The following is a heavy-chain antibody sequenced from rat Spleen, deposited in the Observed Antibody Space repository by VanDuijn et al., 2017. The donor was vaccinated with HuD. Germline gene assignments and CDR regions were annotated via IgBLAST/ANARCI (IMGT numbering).Heavy chain of an antibody. D-gene: IGHD1-6*01. CDR1: GFSLISYS. CDR2: IWGDGTT. V-gene: IGHV2-32*01. CDR3: ARGPPTDYYYAYWFAY. Sequence: QVQLKESGPGLVQPSQTLSLTCAVSGFSLISYSVHWVRQPPGKGLEWMGLIWGDGTTAYNSALKSRLSISRDTSKSQVFLKMSSLKTEDTATYYCARGPPTDYYYAYWFAYWGQGTLVTVSS. J-gene: IGHJ3*01.